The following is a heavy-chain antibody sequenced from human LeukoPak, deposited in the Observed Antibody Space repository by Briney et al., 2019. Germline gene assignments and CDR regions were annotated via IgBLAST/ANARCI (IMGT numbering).Heavy chain of an antibody. CDR2: INHSGST. V-gene: IGHV4-34*01. D-gene: IGHD3-22*01. Sequence: SETLSLTCAVYGGSFSGYYWSWIRQPPGKGLEWIGEINHSGSTNYNPSLKSRVTTSVDTSKNQFSLKLSSVTAADTAVYYCARVGGSSGYGYWGQGTLVTVSS. CDR1: GGSFSGYY. J-gene: IGHJ4*02. CDR3: ARVGGSSGYGY.